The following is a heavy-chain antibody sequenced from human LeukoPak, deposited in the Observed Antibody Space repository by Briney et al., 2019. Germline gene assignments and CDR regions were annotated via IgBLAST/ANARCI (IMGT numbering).Heavy chain of an antibody. J-gene: IGHJ4*02. D-gene: IGHD3-22*01. V-gene: IGHV3-23*01. CDR2: IGGSGSRT. Sequence: PGGSLRLSCAASGLTFNNYAMSWVRQAPGKGLEWVSAIGGSGSRTYYADSVKGRFTISRDNSKNTLYLQMKRLNADDTAVYYCAKGAGGMIVVGLDFDYWGQGTLVTVSS. CDR1: GLTFNNYA. CDR3: AKGAGGMIVVGLDFDY.